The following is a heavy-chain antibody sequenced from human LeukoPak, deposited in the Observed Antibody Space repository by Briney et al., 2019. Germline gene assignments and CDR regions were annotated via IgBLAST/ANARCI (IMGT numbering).Heavy chain of an antibody. Sequence: GGSLRLSCAASGSTFSSYSMNWVRQAPGKGLEWVSSISSSSSYIYYADSVKGRFTISRDNAKNSLYLQMNSLRAEDTAVYYCATLDSSGYHYFDYWGQGTLVTVSS. CDR2: ISSSSSYI. D-gene: IGHD3-22*01. V-gene: IGHV3-21*01. CDR1: GSTFSSYS. J-gene: IGHJ4*02. CDR3: ATLDSSGYHYFDY.